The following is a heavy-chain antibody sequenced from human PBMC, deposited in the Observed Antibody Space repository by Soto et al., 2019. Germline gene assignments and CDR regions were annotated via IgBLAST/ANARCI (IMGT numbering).Heavy chain of an antibody. CDR3: AGAAAWNYRSDGRGNWFGP. Sequence: SVKVSCKASGGTFSSYAISWVRPAPGQGLEWMGGIIPIFGTANYAQKFQGRVTIIANESTNPAYLELSSLGSEDKAVYYCAGAAAWNYRSDGRGNWFGPWGQGTLVTVSS. CDR1: GGTFSSYA. D-gene: IGHD1-7*01. V-gene: IGHV1-69*13. CDR2: IIPIFGTA. J-gene: IGHJ5*02.